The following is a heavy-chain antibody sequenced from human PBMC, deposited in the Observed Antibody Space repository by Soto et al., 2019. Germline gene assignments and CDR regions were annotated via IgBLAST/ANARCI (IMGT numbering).Heavy chain of an antibody. CDR2: IYHSGST. D-gene: IGHD2-8*01. V-gene: IGHV4-4*02. CDR1: GGSISSSNW. CDR3: ARMPYCTNGVCYTYGWVDP. J-gene: IGHJ5*02. Sequence: QVQLQESGPGMVKPSGTLSLTCAVSGGSISSSNWWCWVRQPPGTRPEWIGVIYHSGSTNYNPSLKGRVTISVDKSKDQFSLKLSSVTAEDTAVDYCARMPYCTNGVCYTYGWVDPWGQGTLVTV.